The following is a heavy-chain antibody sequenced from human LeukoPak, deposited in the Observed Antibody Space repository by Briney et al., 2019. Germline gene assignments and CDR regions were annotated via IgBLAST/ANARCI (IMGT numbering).Heavy chain of an antibody. CDR3: ARSFSSTDYDSSAYYS. CDR2: ISPNSGGT. V-gene: IGHV1-2*06. CDR1: GYIFIGYY. D-gene: IGHD3-22*01. J-gene: IGHJ4*02. Sequence: ASVKVSCKTSGYIFIGYYMHWVRQAPGQGLEWMGRISPNSGGTNYAQKFQGRVTMTRDTSIRTAYMELSRLRSDDTAVYYCARSFSSTDYDSSAYYSWGQGSLVTVSS.